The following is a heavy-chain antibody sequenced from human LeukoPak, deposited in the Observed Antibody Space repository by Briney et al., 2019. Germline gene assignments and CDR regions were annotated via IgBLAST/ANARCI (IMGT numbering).Heavy chain of an antibody. J-gene: IGHJ4*02. CDR3: ARGRDGLTTFDY. D-gene: IGHD5-24*01. CDR1: GGSISSGGYY. V-gene: IGHV4-31*03. CDR2: IYYSGSI. Sequence: SQTLSLTCTVSGGSISSGGYYWSWIRQHPGKGLEWIGYIYYSGSIYYNPSLKSRVTISVDTSKNQFSLKLSSVTAADTAVYYCARGRDGLTTFDYWGQGTLVTVSS.